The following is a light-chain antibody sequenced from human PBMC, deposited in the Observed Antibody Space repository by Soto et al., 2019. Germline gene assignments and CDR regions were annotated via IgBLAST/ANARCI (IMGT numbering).Light chain of an antibody. CDR2: GTS. CDR3: QHYNSYSEA. Sequence: EIVMTQSPSTLSVSPGDRATLSCRASQSLISNLAWYQQKPGQAPRLLIYGTSTRATGIPARFRGSGSGTEFTLTISSLQPDDFATYYCQHYNSYSEAFGQGTKVDIK. CDR1: QSLISN. V-gene: IGKV3-15*01. J-gene: IGKJ1*01.